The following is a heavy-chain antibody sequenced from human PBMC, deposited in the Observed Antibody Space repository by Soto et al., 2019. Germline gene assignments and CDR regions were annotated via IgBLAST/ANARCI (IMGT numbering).Heavy chain of an antibody. D-gene: IGHD2-2*01. CDR2: IYYSGTS. J-gene: IGHJ4*02. V-gene: IGHV4-59*08. CDR1: GVSIGTYY. Sequence: SETLSLTCTVSGVSIGTYYWSWIRQPPGKGLEWIGYIYYSGTSDYNPSLRSRVTVSVETSKNQLSLTLSSVTAADTAVYYCARVPDYWGQGILVTVSS. CDR3: ARVPDY.